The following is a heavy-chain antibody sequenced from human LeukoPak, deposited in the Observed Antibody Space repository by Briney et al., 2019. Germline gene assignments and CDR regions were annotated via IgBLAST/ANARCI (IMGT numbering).Heavy chain of an antibody. V-gene: IGHV1-46*01. CDR2: INPSGGST. J-gene: IGHJ5*02. Sequence: GASVKVSCKASGYTLTSYYMRWVRQAPGQGLEWMGIINPSGGSTSYAQKFQGRVTMTRDMSTSTVYMELSSLRSEGTAVYYCARGAPAKPFIVVVVAAPQSPWGQGTLVTVSS. D-gene: IGHD2-15*01. CDR3: ARGAPAKPFIVVVVAAPQSP. CDR1: GYTLTSYY.